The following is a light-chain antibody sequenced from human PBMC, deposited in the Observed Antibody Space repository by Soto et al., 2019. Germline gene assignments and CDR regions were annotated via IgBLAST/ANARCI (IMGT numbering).Light chain of an antibody. CDR3: QKYNRAPWT. V-gene: IGKV1-27*01. CDR2: AAS. Sequence: DIQMTQSPSSLSASVGDRVTITCRASQGISNYLAWYQQKPGKGPKFLIYAASTLQSGVPSRFSGSGSGTDFSLTITSLQPEDVATFYCQKYNRAPWTFGQGTKVEIK. CDR1: QGISNY. J-gene: IGKJ1*01.